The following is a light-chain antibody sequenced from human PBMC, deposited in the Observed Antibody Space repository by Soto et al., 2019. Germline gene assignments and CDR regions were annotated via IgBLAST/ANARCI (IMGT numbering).Light chain of an antibody. J-gene: IGKJ5*01. Sequence: EVVLTQSPVTLSLSPGERATLSARASQSFRGLLAWYQQKPGQAPRVLIYDAYNRATGIPPRFSGSGSGTDCTLTISSLEPEDAAVYYCQQRHMWPITLGQGTRLEIK. CDR1: QSFRGL. V-gene: IGKV3-11*01. CDR3: QQRHMWPIT. CDR2: DAY.